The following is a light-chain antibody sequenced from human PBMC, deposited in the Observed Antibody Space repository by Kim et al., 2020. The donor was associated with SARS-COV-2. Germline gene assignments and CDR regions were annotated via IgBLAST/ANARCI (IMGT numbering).Light chain of an antibody. J-gene: IGLJ1*01. CDR3: SSYTSSSTSLYV. V-gene: IGLV2-14*02. CDR2: EVS. Sequence: QSALTQPASVSGSPGQSITISCTGTSSDVGSYNLVSWYQQHPGKAPKLMIYEVSKRPSGVSNRFSGSKSGNTASLTISGLQAEDEADYYCSSYTSSSTSLYVFGTGTKVTVL. CDR1: SSDVGSYNL.